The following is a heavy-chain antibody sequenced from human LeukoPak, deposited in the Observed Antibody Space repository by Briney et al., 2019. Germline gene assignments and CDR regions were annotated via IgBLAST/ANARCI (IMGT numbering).Heavy chain of an antibody. D-gene: IGHD6-19*01. CDR2: IYYSGSS. V-gene: IGHV4-59*05. CDR1: GDSISSYY. Sequence: PSETLSLTCTVSGDSISSYYWSWIRQPPGKGLDWIGSIYYSGSSYYNPSLKSRVTISVDTSKSQFSLKLSSVTAADTAVYYCARHMYSGAWYYFDYWGQGTLVTVSS. CDR3: ARHMYSGAWYYFDY. J-gene: IGHJ4*02.